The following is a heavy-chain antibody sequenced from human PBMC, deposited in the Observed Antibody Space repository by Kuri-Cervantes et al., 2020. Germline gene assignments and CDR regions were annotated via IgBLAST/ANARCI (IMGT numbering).Heavy chain of an antibody. D-gene: IGHD3-10*01. CDR2: ISYSGST. CDR3: AGTSMVRGVIRSHYYYYGMDV. CDR1: GSSFSSYY. V-gene: IGHV4-59*03. Sequence: GSLRLSCTVSGSSFSSYYWSWIRQPPGKGLEWIGYISYSGSTNYNPSLKSRVTISVDTSKNQFSLKLSSVTAADTAVYYCAGTSMVRGVIRSHYYYYGMDVWGQGTTVTVSS. J-gene: IGHJ6*02.